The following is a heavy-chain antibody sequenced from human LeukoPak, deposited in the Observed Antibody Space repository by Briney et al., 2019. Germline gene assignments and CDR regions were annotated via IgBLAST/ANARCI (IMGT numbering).Heavy chain of an antibody. J-gene: IGHJ4*02. Sequence: GRSLRLSCAASGFTFSNYILHWVRQAPGKGLEWVAVISYDGSNKYYADSVKGRFSISRDNSKNTLYLQMNSLRAEDTAVYYCARGGRLEWLSDYFDYWGQGTLVTVSS. CDR3: ARGGRLEWLSDYFDY. CDR2: ISYDGSNK. V-gene: IGHV3-30*07. D-gene: IGHD3-3*01. CDR1: GFTFSNYI.